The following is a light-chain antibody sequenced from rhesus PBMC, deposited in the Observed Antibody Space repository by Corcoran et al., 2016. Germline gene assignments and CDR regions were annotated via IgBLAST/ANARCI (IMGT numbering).Light chain of an antibody. V-gene: IGKV1-33*02. CDR2: AAS. J-gene: IGKJ2*01. Sequence: DIQMSQSPSSLSASVGDKVTITCRASQGISNALAWYQQKPGTAPKLLIYAASSLESGVPSRFSGSRSGTDVTLTISSLQPEDFATYDCQQGYSTPYSFGQGTKVEIK. CDR3: QQGYSTPYS. CDR1: QGISNA.